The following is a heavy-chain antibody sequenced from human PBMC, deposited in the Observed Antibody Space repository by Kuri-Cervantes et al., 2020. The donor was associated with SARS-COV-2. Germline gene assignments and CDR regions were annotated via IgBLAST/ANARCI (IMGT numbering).Heavy chain of an antibody. V-gene: IGHV3-23*01. D-gene: IGHD2/OR15-2a*01. J-gene: IGHJ6*02. Sequence: GESLKISCAASGFTFSSYAMSWVRQAPGKGLEWVSAISGSGGSTYYADSVKGRFTISRDNSKNTLYLQMNSLRAEDTAVYYCAKEISTTGHRYFYGMDVWGQGTTVTVSS. CDR1: GFTFSSYA. CDR3: AKEISTTGHRYFYGMDV. CDR2: ISGSGGST.